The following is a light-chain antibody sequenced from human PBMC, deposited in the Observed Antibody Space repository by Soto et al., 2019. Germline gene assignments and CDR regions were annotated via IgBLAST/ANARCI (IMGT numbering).Light chain of an antibody. V-gene: IGLV2-14*01. CDR1: SSDVGAYNS. CDR3: NAYTHRNTLV. Sequence: QSALTQPASVSGSPGQSITISCTGTSSDVGAYNSVSWFQQHPNKAPKLVVYEVSHRPSGVSVRFSGSMSGNTASLTISGLQTEDESYYYCNAYTHRNTLVFGTGTKLTVL. J-gene: IGLJ1*01. CDR2: EVS.